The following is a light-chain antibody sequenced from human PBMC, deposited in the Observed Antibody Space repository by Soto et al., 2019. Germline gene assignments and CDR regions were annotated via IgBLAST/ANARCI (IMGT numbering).Light chain of an antibody. V-gene: IGLV2-8*01. Sequence: QSALTQPPSASGFPRQGVTISCTGTSSDVGGYDYVSWYKQHPGKAPKLMIYEVSKRPSGVPDRFSGSKSGNTAALTVSGLQAEDEADYYCSSYVGTNSYVFGTGTKVTVL. CDR3: SSYVGTNSYV. J-gene: IGLJ1*01. CDR1: SSDVGGYDY. CDR2: EVS.